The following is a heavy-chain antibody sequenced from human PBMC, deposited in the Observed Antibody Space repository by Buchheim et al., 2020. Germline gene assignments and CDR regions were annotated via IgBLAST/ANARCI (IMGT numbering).Heavy chain of an antibody. CDR3: ARHQGLGTYYYYYGMDV. V-gene: IGHV5-10-1*03. CDR2: IDPSDSYT. J-gene: IGHJ6*02. Sequence: EVQLVQSGAEVKKPGESLRISCKGSGYSFTSYWISRVRQMPGKGLEWMGRIDPSDSYTNYSPSFQGHVTISADKSISTAYPQWSSLKASDTAMYYCARHQGLGTYYYYYGMDVWGQGTT. D-gene: IGHD3-10*01. CDR1: GYSFTSYW.